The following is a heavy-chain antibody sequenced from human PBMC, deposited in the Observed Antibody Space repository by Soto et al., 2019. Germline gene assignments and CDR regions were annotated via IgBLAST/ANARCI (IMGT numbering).Heavy chain of an antibody. CDR1: GFTFGDYA. Sequence: LRLSCTASGFTFGDYAMSWVRQAPGKGLEWVGFIRSKAYGGTTEYAASVKGRFTISRDDSKSIAYLQMNSLKTEDTAVYYCTRTDTAMVNPLDYWGQGTLGTVS. CDR3: TRTDTAMVNPLDY. D-gene: IGHD5-18*01. J-gene: IGHJ4*02. CDR2: IRSKAYGGTT. V-gene: IGHV3-49*04.